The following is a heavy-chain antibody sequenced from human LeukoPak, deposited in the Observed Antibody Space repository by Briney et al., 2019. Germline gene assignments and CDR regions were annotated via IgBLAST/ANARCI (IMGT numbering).Heavy chain of an antibody. CDR2: IYYSGST. J-gene: IGHJ4*02. V-gene: IGHV4-59*01. CDR3: ASADSSGWYYFDY. D-gene: IGHD6-19*01. Sequence: KASETLSLTCSVSGGSISSYYWSWIRQPPGKGLEWIGYIYYSGSTNYNPSLKGRVTISVDTSKNQFSLKLSSVTAADTAVYYCASADSSGWYYFDYWGQGTLVTVSS. CDR1: GGSISSYY.